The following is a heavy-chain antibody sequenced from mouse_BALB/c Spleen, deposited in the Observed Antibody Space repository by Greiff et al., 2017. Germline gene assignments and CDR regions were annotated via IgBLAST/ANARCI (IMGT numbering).Heavy chain of an antibody. CDR2: IYPGDGST. V-gene: IGHV1S56*01. CDR1: GYTFTSYY. J-gene: IGHJ4*01. CDR3: ATYYGSCAMDY. Sequence: QVQLQQSGPELVKPGASVKMSCKASGYTFTSYYIHWVKQRPGQGLEWIGWIYPGDGSTKYNEKFKGKTTLTADKSSSTAYMLLSSLTSEDSAIYFCATYYGSCAMDYWGQGTSVTVSS. D-gene: IGHD1-1*01.